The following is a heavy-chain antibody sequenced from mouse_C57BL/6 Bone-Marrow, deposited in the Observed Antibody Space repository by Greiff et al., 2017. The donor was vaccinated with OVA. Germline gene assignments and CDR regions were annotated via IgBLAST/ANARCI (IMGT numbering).Heavy chain of an antibody. CDR3: ARDYYYGSSLYYFDY. D-gene: IGHD1-1*01. J-gene: IGHJ2*01. CDR2: ISDGGSYT. V-gene: IGHV5-4*01. Sequence: EVQLVESGGGLVKPGGSLKLSCAASGFTFSSYAMSWVRQTPEKRLEWVATISDGGSYTYYPDNVKGRFTISRDNAKNNLYLQMSHLKSEDTAMYYCARDYYYGSSLYYFDYWGQGTTLTVSS. CDR1: GFTFSSYA.